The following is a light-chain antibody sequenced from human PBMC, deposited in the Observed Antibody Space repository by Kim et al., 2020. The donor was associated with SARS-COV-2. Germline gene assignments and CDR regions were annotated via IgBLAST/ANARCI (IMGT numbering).Light chain of an antibody. CDR1: RANCGAVYD. CDR2: GTS. J-gene: IGLJ1*01. Sequence: RLTVTCTVGRANCGAVYDVHWYQQLPETAPKLLISGTSNRPSGVPDRFSGSKSGTSASLAITGLQAEDEADYYCQSYDSSLSGYVFGTGTKVTVL. V-gene: IGLV1-40*01. CDR3: QSYDSSLSGYV.